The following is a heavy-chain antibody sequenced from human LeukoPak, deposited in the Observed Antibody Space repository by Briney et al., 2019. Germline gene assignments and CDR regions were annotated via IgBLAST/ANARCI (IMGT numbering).Heavy chain of an antibody. CDR3: ARALIAVAGTFDY. J-gene: IGHJ4*02. CDR1: GFTFSSYS. CDR2: ISSSSSYI. Sequence: PGGSLRLSCAASGFTFSSYSMNWVRQAPGKGLEWVSSISSSSSYIYYADPVKGRFTISRDNAKNSLYLQMNSLRAEDTAVYYCARALIAVAGTFDYWGQGTLVTVSS. V-gene: IGHV3-21*01. D-gene: IGHD6-19*01.